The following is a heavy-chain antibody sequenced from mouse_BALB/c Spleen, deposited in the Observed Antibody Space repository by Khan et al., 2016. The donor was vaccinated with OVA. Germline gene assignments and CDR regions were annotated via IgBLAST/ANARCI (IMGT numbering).Heavy chain of an antibody. CDR1: GFTFSSFG. CDR3: ARSGGNFHWYFDV. CDR2: ISSGSSTI. Sequence: EVQLVESGGGLVQPGGSRKLSCAASGFTFSSFGMHWVRQAPKKGLEWVAYISSGSSTIYYVDTVKGRFTISIDNPKNTQFLQMTRLRSEDTAMYYCARSGGNFHWYFDVWGAGTSVTVSS. J-gene: IGHJ1*01. D-gene: IGHD2-1*01. V-gene: IGHV5-17*02.